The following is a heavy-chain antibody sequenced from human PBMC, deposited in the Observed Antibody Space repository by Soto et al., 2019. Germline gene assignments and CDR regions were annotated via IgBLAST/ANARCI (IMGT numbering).Heavy chain of an antibody. CDR1: GGTFSSYT. CDR3: ARDLGYGSEDY. V-gene: IGHV1-69*04. J-gene: IGHJ4*02. Sequence: SVKVSCKASGGTFSSYTISWVRQAPGQGLEWMGRIIPILGIANYAQKFQGRVTITADKSTSTAYMELSSLRSEDTAVYYCARDLGYGSEDYWGQGTLVTVSS. CDR2: IIPILGIA. D-gene: IGHD3-10*01.